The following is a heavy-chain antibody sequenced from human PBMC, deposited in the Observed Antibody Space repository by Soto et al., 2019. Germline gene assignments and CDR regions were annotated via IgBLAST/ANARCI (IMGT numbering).Heavy chain of an antibody. V-gene: IGHV1-18*04. CDR2: ISAYNGNT. CDR3: QIADRYNWNYTTFDP. Sequence: ASVKVSCKASGYTFTSYGISWVRQAPGQGLEWMGWISAYNGNTNYAQKLQGRVTMTTDTSTSTAYMELRSLRSDDTAVYYCQIADRYNWNYTTFDPWGQGTLVTVPQ. J-gene: IGHJ5*02. D-gene: IGHD1-7*01. CDR1: GYTFTSYG.